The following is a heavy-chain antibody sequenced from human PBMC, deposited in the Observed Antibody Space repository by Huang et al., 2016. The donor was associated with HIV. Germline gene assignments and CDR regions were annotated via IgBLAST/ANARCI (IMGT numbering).Heavy chain of an antibody. CDR1: GDSISSGSYY. CDR2: VYASGRT. CDR3: ARGYNFRRSDY. J-gene: IGHJ4*02. D-gene: IGHD1-1*01. Sequence: QVQLQESGPGLVKPSQTLSLTCTVSGDSISSGSYYWAWIRQPAGKGLEWIGHVYASGRTKYNPSLKSHFSISVDTSKNHFSLQMNSVTAADTAVYYCARGYNFRRSDYWGRGTLVTVSS. V-gene: IGHV4-61*09.